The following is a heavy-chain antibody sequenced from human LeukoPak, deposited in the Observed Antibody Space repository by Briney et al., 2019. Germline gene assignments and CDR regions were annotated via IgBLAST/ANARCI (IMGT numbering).Heavy chain of an antibody. CDR3: ARIDTAMVTIGY. Sequence: SETLSLTCTVSGGSISSSSYYWGWIRQPPGKGLEWIGSIYYSGSTYYNPRLKSRVTISVDTSKNQFSLKLSSVTAADTAVYYCARIDTAMVTIGYWGQGTLVTVSS. CDR2: IYYSGST. D-gene: IGHD5-18*01. V-gene: IGHV4-39*07. J-gene: IGHJ4*02. CDR1: GGSISSSSYY.